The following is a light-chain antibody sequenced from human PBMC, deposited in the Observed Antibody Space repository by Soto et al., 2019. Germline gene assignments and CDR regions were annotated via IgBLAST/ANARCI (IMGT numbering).Light chain of an antibody. J-gene: IGLJ3*02. V-gene: IGLV1-44*01. CDR2: SDN. Sequence: QSVLTQPPSAPGTHGQRVTNSCSGSNSNIGRNTVNWYQQFPGAAPNLLIHSDNEPPSGVPARFSGSRSGTSASLAISGLQSEDEADDYCAAWDESPNVPVFGGGTKLTVL. CDR1: NSNIGRNT. CDR3: AAWDESPNVPV.